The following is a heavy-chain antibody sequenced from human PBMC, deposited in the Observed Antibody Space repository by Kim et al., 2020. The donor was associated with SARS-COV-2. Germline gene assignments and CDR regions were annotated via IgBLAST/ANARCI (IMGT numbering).Heavy chain of an antibody. CDR2: ISYDGSNK. D-gene: IGHD3-3*01. J-gene: IGHJ4*02. CDR1: GFTFSSYA. V-gene: IGHV3-30-3*01. Sequence: GGSLRLSCAASGFTFSSYAMHWVRQAPGKGLEWVAVISYDGSNKYYADSVKGRFTISRDNSKNTLYLQMNSLRAEDTAVYYCAREYDFWSGYPDYWGQGTLGTVSS. CDR3: AREYDFWSGYPDY.